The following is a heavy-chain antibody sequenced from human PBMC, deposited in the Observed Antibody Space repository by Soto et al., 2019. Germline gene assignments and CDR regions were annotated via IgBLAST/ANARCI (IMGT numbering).Heavy chain of an antibody. CDR3: ARHLTYCSAGSCYSDFPYYGMDV. V-gene: IGHV4-39*01. J-gene: IGHJ6*02. Sequence: SETLSLTCTVSGGSIRSSSYYWGWIRQPPGKGLEWIGSIFYSGSTYYNPSLKSRVTISVDTSKNQFSLKLSSVTAADTAVYYCARHLTYCSAGSCYSDFPYYGMDVWGQGTKVTVSS. D-gene: IGHD2-15*01. CDR2: IFYSGST. CDR1: GGSIRSSSYY.